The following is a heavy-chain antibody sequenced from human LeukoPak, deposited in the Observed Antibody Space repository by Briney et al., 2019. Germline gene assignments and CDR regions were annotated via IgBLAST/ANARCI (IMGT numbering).Heavy chain of an antibody. V-gene: IGHV3-9*01. CDR1: GFTFDDYA. CDR3: ARDRLGYSSGWYFRIDNEEVY. J-gene: IGHJ4*02. CDR2: ISWNSGSI. D-gene: IGHD6-19*01. Sequence: PGGSLRLSCAASGFTFDDYAMHWVRQAPGKGLEWVSGISWNSGSIGYADSVKGRFTISRDNAKNSLYLQMNSLRAGDTAVYYCARDRLGYSSGWYFRIDNEEVYWGQGTLVTVSS.